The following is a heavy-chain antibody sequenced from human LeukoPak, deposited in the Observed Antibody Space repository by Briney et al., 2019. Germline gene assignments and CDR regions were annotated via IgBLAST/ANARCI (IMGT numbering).Heavy chain of an antibody. CDR3: AREGRTSISKSY. CDR1: GFTFSTYW. V-gene: IGHV3-74*01. D-gene: IGHD2-2*02. J-gene: IGHJ4*02. Sequence: PGGSLRLSCAASGFTFSTYWMQWVRQAPGKGLVWVSRINSDGSSTTYVDSVKGRFTISRDNAKNTLYLQMNSLRAEDTAVYYCAREGRTSISKSYWGQGTLVTVSS. CDR2: INSDGSST.